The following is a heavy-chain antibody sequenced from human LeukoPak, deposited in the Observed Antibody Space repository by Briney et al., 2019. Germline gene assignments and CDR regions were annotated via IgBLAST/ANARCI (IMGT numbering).Heavy chain of an antibody. V-gene: IGHV1-18*01. Sequence: ASVKVSCKASGYTFTSYGISWVRQAPGQGLEWMGWISAYNGKTNYAQKLQGRVTMTTDTSTSTAYMELRSLRSDDTAVYYCARDFGGEQLRYYGMDVWGQGTTVTVSS. D-gene: IGHD6-6*01. J-gene: IGHJ6*02. CDR1: GYTFTSYG. CDR3: ARDFGGEQLRYYGMDV. CDR2: ISAYNGKT.